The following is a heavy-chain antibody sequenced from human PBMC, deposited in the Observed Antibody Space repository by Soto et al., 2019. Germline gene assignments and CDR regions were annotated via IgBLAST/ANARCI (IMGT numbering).Heavy chain of an antibody. J-gene: IGHJ4*02. CDR1: EFTFGDYT. Sequence: GGSLRLSCTTSEFTFGDYTMSWFRQAPGKGLEWVGFIRNKTYGGTTEYAASVKGRFTISRDDSKNIAYLQLNSLKTEDTAVYYCTRAVAGTFSPYYFDCRGQGALVTVSS. V-gene: IGHV3-49*03. CDR2: IRNKTYGGTT. CDR3: TRAVAGTFSPYYFDC. D-gene: IGHD6-19*01.